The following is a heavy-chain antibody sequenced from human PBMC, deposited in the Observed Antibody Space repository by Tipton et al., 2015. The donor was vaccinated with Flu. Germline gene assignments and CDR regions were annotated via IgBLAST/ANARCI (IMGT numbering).Heavy chain of an antibody. CDR2: IYYSGST. CDR1: GGSISSYY. V-gene: IGHV4-59*08. J-gene: IGHJ3*02. Sequence: TLSLTCTVSGGSISSYYWSWIRQPPGKGLEWIGYIYYSGSTYYNPSLKSRVTISVDTSKNQFSLKLSSVTAADTAVYYCARHSASDTFDIWGQGTMVTVSS. D-gene: IGHD1-26*01. CDR3: ARHSASDTFDI.